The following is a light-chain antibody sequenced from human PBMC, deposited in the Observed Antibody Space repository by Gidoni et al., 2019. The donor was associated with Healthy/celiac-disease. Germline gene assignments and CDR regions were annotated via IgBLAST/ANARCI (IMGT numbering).Light chain of an antibody. J-gene: IGLJ2*01. V-gene: IGLV3-1*01. CDR3: QAWDSSTGV. CDR1: KLGDKY. CDR2: QDS. Sequence: LTQPPSVSVSPGQTASITCSGDKLGDKYACWYQQKPGQSPVLVIYQDSKRPSGIPERFSGSNSGNTATLTISGTQAMDEADYYCQAWDSSTGVFGGGTKLTVL.